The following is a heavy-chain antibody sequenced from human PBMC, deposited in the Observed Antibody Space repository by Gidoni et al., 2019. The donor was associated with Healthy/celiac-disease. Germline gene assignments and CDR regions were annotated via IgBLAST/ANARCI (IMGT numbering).Heavy chain of an antibody. Sequence: EVQLVQSGAEVKQPGESLTISCKGSGYSFTSYWIGWVRQMPGKGLAWMGIIYPGDSDTRYSPSFQGQVTISADKSISTAYLQWSSLKASDTAMYYCARPRWFGEFHDAFDIWGQGTMVTVSS. CDR2: IYPGDSDT. J-gene: IGHJ3*02. CDR3: ARPRWFGEFHDAFDI. CDR1: GYSFTSYW. D-gene: IGHD3-10*01. V-gene: IGHV5-51*01.